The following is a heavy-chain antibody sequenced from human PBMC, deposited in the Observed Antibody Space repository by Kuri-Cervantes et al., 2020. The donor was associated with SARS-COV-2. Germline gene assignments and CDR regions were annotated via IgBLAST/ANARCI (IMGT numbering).Heavy chain of an antibody. V-gene: IGHV3-53*01. CDR2: IYSGGST. J-gene: IGHJ4*02. CDR1: GFTVSSNY. Sequence: GESLKISCAASGFTVSSNYMSWARQAPGKGLEWVSVIYSGGSTYYADSVKGRFTISRDNSKITLYLQMNSLRAEDTAVYYCASIVTGDSSGYYWGQGTLVTVSS. CDR3: ASIVTGDSSGYY. D-gene: IGHD3-22*01.